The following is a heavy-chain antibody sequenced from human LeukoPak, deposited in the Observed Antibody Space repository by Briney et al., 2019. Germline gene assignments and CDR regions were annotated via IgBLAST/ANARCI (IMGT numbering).Heavy chain of an antibody. CDR1: GFTVSSNY. CDR2: IYSGGST. Sequence: GGSLRLSCAASGFTVSSNYMSWVRQAPGKGLEWVSVIYSGGSTYYADSVKGRFTISRDNSKNTLYLQMNSLRAEDTAVYYCARESGYCSSTSCYTYFDYWGQGTLVTVSS. CDR3: ARESGYCSSTSCYTYFDY. V-gene: IGHV3-53*01. J-gene: IGHJ4*02. D-gene: IGHD2-2*02.